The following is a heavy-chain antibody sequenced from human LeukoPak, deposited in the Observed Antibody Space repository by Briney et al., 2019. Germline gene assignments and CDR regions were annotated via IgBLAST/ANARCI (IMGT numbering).Heavy chain of an antibody. CDR1: GGSISSSSYY. Sequence: PSETLSLTCTVSGGSISSSSYYWGWIRQPPGKGLEWIGSIYYSGSTNYNPSLKSRVTISVDTSKNQFSLKLSSVTAADTAVYYCARGIAASGLDYWGQGTLVTVSS. J-gene: IGHJ4*02. CDR3: ARGIAASGLDY. CDR2: IYYSGST. D-gene: IGHD6-13*01. V-gene: IGHV4-39*07.